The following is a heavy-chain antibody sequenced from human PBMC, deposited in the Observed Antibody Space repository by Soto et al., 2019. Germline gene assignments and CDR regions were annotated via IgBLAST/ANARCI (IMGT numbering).Heavy chain of an antibody. D-gene: IGHD5-18*01. Sequence: SETLSLTCTVSGGSISSEGYYWSWFRQLPGKGLEWIGDIYYSGTTYHNPSLRSRLTISGDASKNQFSLKLSSVTAADTALYYCARGRGYSYGPYYFDYWGQGALVTVSS. CDR3: ARGRGYSYGPYYFDY. V-gene: IGHV4-31*03. CDR2: IYYSGTT. CDR1: GGSISSEGYY. J-gene: IGHJ4*02.